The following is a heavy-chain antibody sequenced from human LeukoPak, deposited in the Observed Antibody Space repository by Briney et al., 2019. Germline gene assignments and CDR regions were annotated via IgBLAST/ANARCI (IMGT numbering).Heavy chain of an antibody. V-gene: IGHV3-30*18. J-gene: IGHJ4*02. CDR1: GFTFSSYG. CDR2: ISYDGSNK. CDR3: AKDSWGSSSWYFDY. D-gene: IGHD6-13*01. Sequence: GGSLRLSCAASGFTFSSYGMHWVRQAPGKGLEWVAVISYDGSNKYYADSVKGRFTISRDDSKNTLYLQMNSLRAEDTAVYYCAKDSWGSSSWYFDYWGQGTLVTASS.